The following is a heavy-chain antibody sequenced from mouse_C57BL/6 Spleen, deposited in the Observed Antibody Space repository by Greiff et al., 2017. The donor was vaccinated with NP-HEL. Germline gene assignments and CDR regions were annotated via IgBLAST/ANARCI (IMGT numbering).Heavy chain of an antibody. J-gene: IGHJ1*03. CDR2: IDPETGGT. V-gene: IGHV1-15*01. CDR1: GYTFTDYE. CDR3: TREQDPWYFDV. Sequence: VQLQESGAELVRPGASVTLSCKASGYTFTDYEMHWVKQTPVHGLEWIGAIDPETGGTAYNQKFKGKAILTADKSSSTAYMELRSLTSEDSAVYYCTREQDPWYFDVWGTGTTVTVSS.